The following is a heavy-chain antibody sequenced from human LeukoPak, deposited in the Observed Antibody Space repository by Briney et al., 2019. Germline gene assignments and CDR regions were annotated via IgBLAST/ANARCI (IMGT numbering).Heavy chain of an antibody. CDR3: ARGKFLEWLLYDYYYYMDV. CDR2: IYYSGST. D-gene: IGHD3-3*01. CDR1: GGSISSYY. Sequence: PSETLSLTCTVSGGSISSYYWSWIRQPPGKGLEWIGYIYYSGSTNYNPSLKSRVTISVDTSKNQFSLKLSSVTAADTAVYYCARGKFLEWLLYDYYYYMDVWGKGTTVTVSS. J-gene: IGHJ6*03. V-gene: IGHV4-59*01.